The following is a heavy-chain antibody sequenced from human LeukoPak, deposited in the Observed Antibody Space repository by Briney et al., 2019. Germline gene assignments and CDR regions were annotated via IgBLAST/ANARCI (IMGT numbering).Heavy chain of an antibody. D-gene: IGHD4-17*01. J-gene: IGHJ2*01. CDR1: GFTFSSYW. CDR2: INSDGSST. CDR3: ARGPYGFWYFDL. Sequence: GGSLRLSCAVSGFTFSSYWMHWVRQAPGKGLVWVSRINSDGSSTTYADSVKGRFTISRDNARNTLFLRMNSLRAEDTAVYYCARGPYGFWYFDLWGRGTLVTVSS. V-gene: IGHV3-74*01.